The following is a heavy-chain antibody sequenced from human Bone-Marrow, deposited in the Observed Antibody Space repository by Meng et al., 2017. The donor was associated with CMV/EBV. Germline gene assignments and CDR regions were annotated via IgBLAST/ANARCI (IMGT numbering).Heavy chain of an antibody. Sequence: ASVTVSCKASGYTFPSYYMHWVRQAPGQGLEWMGIINPSGGSTSYAQKFQGRVTMTRDTSPSTVYMELSSLRSEDRAVYYCARVGYDILTGYPADAFDIWGQGTMVTVSS. CDR2: INPSGGST. D-gene: IGHD3-9*01. CDR1: GYTFPSYY. J-gene: IGHJ3*02. CDR3: ARVGYDILTGYPADAFDI. V-gene: IGHV1-46*01.